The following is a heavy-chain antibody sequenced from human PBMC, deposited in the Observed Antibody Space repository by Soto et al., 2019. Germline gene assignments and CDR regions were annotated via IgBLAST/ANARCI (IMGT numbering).Heavy chain of an antibody. D-gene: IGHD6-19*01. V-gene: IGHV4-34*01. CDR2: INHSGST. CDR3: ARVFIAVAGPSDY. J-gene: IGHJ4*02. Sequence: ASETLSLTCAVYGGSFSGYYWSWIRQPPGKGLEWIGEINHSGSTNYNPSLKSRVTISVDTSKNQFSLKLSSVTAADTAVYYCARVFIAVAGPSDYWGQGTLVTVSS. CDR1: GGSFSGYY.